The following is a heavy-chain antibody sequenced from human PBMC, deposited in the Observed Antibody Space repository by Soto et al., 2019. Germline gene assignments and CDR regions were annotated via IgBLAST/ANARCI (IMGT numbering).Heavy chain of an antibody. Sequence: QVQLVESGGGVVQPGRSLRLSCAASGFTFSSYAMHWVRQAPGKGLEWVAVISYDGSNKCYADSVKGRFTISRDNSKNTLYLQMNSLRAEDTAVYYCAREGVVTPYYGMDVWGQGTTVTVSS. V-gene: IGHV3-30-3*01. CDR1: GFTFSSYA. D-gene: IGHD3-22*01. J-gene: IGHJ6*02. CDR3: AREGVVTPYYGMDV. CDR2: ISYDGSNK.